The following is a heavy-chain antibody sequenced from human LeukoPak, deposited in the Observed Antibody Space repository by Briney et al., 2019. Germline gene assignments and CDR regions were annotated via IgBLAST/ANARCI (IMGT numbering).Heavy chain of an antibody. Sequence: SVKVSCKASGGTFSSYAISSVRQAPGQGLEWMGGIIPIFGPANYAQKFQARVTITTDEPTSTAYMELSSLRSEDTAVYYCASSPGEYSSSWVHDYWGQGTLVTVSS. CDR2: IIPIFGPA. CDR3: ASSPGEYSSSWVHDY. J-gene: IGHJ4*02. D-gene: IGHD6-13*01. CDR1: GGTFSSYA. V-gene: IGHV1-69*05.